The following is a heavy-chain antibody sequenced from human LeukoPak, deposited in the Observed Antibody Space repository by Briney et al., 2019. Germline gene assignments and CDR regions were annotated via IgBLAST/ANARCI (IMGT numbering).Heavy chain of an antibody. CDR3: AKETYRAYFDY. CDR1: GFTLSNYA. D-gene: IGHD5-12*01. V-gene: IGHV3-23*01. Sequence: GGSLRLSCAASGFTLSNYAMGWVRQAPGKGLEWVSTFSGRSASTYYVDSVKGRFTIYRDNSKNTLYLQMNSLRAEDTAIYYCAKETYRAYFDYWGLGTLVTVSS. CDR2: FSGRSAST. J-gene: IGHJ4*02.